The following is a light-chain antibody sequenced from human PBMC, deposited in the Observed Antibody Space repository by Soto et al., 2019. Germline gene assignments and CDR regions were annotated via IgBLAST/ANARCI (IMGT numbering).Light chain of an antibody. CDR1: QDISTY. J-gene: IGKJ5*01. Sequence: RLTQSASSLPASVGDTVTISYRASQDISTYSAWDQQKPGKAPTLQIFGASSLHNGVPPRFAGSGAGSEFTLTINRLQPDDFATYFCQHDALYSARFGQGTR. CDR3: QHDALYSAR. CDR2: GAS. V-gene: IGKV1-5*01.